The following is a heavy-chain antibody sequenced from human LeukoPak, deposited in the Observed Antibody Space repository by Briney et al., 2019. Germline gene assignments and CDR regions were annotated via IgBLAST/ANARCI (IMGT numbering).Heavy chain of an antibody. CDR3: AIPSSYDGSRYYHAY. V-gene: IGHV3-7*01. CDR2: IDPDGSGK. J-gene: IGHJ4*02. CDR1: GILFGSYS. D-gene: IGHD3-22*01. Sequence: GGSLRLSCVASGILFGSYSMTWVRQAPGKGLEWVADIDPDGSGKDYVESVKGRLTISRDNAKKILYLQMNSLRADDTAVYYCAIPSSYDGSRYYHAYWGQGTLVSVSS.